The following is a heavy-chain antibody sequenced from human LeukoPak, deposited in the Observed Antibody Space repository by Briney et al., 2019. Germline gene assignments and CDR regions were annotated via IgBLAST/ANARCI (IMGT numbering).Heavy chain of an antibody. CDR2: ISSSSSTI. CDR3: ARDGRFLEWLFTPDFDY. Sequence: SGGSLRLSCAASGFTFSSHSMNWVRQAPGKGLEWVSYISSSSSTIYYADSVKGRFTISRDNAKNSLYLQMNSLRAEDTAVYYCARDGRFLEWLFTPDFDYWGQGTLVTVSS. CDR1: GFTFSSHS. J-gene: IGHJ4*02. V-gene: IGHV3-48*01. D-gene: IGHD3-3*01.